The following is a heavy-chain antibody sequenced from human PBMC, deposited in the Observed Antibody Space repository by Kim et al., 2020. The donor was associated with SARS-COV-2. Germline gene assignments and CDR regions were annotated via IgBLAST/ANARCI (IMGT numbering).Heavy chain of an antibody. Sequence: SETLSLTCTVSGGSISSYYWSWIRQPPGKGLEWIGYIYYSGSTNYNPSLKSRVTISVDTSKNQFSLKLSSVTAADTAVYYCARDDSSSSTGFDYWGQGTLVTVSS. CDR2: IYYSGST. CDR3: ARDDSSSSTGFDY. CDR1: GGSISSYY. V-gene: IGHV4-59*13. D-gene: IGHD6-6*01. J-gene: IGHJ4*02.